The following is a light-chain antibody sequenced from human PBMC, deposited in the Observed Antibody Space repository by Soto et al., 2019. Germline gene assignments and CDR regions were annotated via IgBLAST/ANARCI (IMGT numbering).Light chain of an antibody. Sequence: DIQMTQSPSTLSASVGDRVTITCRASQSISSWLAWYQQKPGKAPKLLIYKASSLESGVPSRFSGSGSGTEFTLPSRSLQPDSFATYYCQLYNSYPWTFGQGTKVEIK. CDR3: QLYNSYPWT. CDR1: QSISSW. V-gene: IGKV1-5*03. CDR2: KAS. J-gene: IGKJ1*01.